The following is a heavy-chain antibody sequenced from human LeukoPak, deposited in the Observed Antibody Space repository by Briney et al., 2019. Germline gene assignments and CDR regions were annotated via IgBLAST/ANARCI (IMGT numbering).Heavy chain of an antibody. D-gene: IGHD3-3*01. CDR2: ISSSSSYI. Sequence: GGSLRLSCAASGFTFSSYSMTWVRQAPGKGLEWVPSISSSSSYIYYADSVKGRFTISRDNAKNSLYLQMNSLRAEDTAVYYCARRWYDFWSGEESNYYGMDVWGQGTTVTVSS. V-gene: IGHV3-21*01. CDR1: GFTFSSYS. CDR3: ARRWYDFWSGEESNYYGMDV. J-gene: IGHJ6*02.